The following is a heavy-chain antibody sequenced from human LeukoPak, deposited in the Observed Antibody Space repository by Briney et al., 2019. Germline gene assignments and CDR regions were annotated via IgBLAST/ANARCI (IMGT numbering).Heavy chain of an antibody. CDR1: GFTFSSYA. V-gene: IGHV3-64*01. CDR2: ISSNGDST. J-gene: IGHJ4*02. Sequence: GGSLRLSCAASGFTFSSYAMHWVRQAPGKGLEYVSAISSNGDSTYYANSVKGRFTISRDNSKNTLYLQMGSLRAEDMAVYYCAGDPYSSSFNYFDYWGQGTLVTVSS. D-gene: IGHD6-6*01. CDR3: AGDPYSSSFNYFDY.